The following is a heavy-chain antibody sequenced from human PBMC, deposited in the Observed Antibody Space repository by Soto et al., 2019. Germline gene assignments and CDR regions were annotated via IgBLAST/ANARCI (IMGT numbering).Heavy chain of an antibody. CDR1: GFTFGDYA. V-gene: IGHV3-49*03. CDR2: IRSKAYGGTT. J-gene: IGHJ3*02. D-gene: IGHD3-10*01. Sequence: PGGSLRLSCTASGFTFGDYAMSWFRQAPGKGLEWVGFIRSKAYGGTTEYAASVKGRFTISRDDSKSIAYLQMNSLKTEDTAVYYCTRFPTSLSITMVRGVIFAFDIWGQGTMVTVSS. CDR3: TRFPTSLSITMVRGVIFAFDI.